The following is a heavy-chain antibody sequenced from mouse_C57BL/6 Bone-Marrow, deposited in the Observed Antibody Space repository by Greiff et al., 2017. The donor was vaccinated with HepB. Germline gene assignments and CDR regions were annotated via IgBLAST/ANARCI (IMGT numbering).Heavy chain of an antibody. J-gene: IGHJ2*01. CDR1: GYTFTSYW. CDR2: IDPSDSYT. Sequence: VKLQQPGAELVKPGASVKLSCKASGYTFTSYWMQWVKQRPGQGLEWIGEIDPSDSYTNYNQKFKGKATLTVDTSSSTAYMQLSSLTSEDSAVYYCARKGLRYPYYFDYWGQGTTLTVSS. CDR3: ARKGLRYPYYFDY. V-gene: IGHV1-50*01. D-gene: IGHD1-1*01.